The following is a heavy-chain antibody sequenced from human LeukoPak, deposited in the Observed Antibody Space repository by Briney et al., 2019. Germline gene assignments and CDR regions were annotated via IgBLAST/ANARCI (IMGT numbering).Heavy chain of an antibody. V-gene: IGHV4-59*12. J-gene: IGHJ4*02. Sequence: SETLSLTCTVSGGSISNYYWCWIRQPPGKGLEWLGCFYQSENTNYNPSLKSRVTISVDTSKNQFSLKLSSVTAADTAVYYCARDSGYHSYFDYWGQGTLVTVSS. D-gene: IGHD5-12*01. CDR3: ARDSGYHSYFDY. CDR2: FYQSENT. CDR1: GGSISNYY.